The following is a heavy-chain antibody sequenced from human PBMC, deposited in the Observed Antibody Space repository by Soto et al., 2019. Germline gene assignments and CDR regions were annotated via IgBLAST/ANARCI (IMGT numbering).Heavy chain of an antibody. J-gene: IGHJ4*02. Sequence: QVQLVQSGAEVKKPGSSVRVSCKSSGGVFSSFGLSWVRQAPGQGLEWMGGIIPIFGSANYAQKFQGRVTITADDSTSTVYMELSNLRSEDTALYYCARGRGNSAVITTFDYWGQGTLVTVSS. D-gene: IGHD3-16*01. V-gene: IGHV1-69*01. CDR2: IIPIFGSA. CDR3: ARGRGNSAVITTFDY. CDR1: GGVFSSFG.